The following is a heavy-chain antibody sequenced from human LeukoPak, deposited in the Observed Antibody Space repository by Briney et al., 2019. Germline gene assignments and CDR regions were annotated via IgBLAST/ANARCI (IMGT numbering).Heavy chain of an antibody. CDR3: ARHHPGQSGTFDI. J-gene: IGHJ3*02. Sequence: PSETLSLTCAVSGGSISIYFWSWIRQPPGTGLEWIGYIDYTGSTNYNPSLKSRLTISIDTSENQFSLKVSSVTAADTAVYYCARHHPGQSGTFDIWGQGTMVTVSS. CDR1: GGSISIYF. D-gene: IGHD3-10*01. CDR2: IDYTGST. V-gene: IGHV4-59*08.